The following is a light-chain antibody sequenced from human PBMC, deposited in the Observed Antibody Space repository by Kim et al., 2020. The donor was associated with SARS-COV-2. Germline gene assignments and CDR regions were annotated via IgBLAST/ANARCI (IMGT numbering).Light chain of an antibody. J-gene: IGKJ4*01. CDR2: GAS. V-gene: IGKV3-20*01. Sequence: PGERSTLSCRASQSVSSSYLAWYQQKPGQAPRLLIYGASSRATGIPDRFSGSGSGTDFTLTISRLEPEDFAVYYCQQYGSSPRLTFGGGTKVDIK. CDR1: QSVSSSY. CDR3: QQYGSSPRLT.